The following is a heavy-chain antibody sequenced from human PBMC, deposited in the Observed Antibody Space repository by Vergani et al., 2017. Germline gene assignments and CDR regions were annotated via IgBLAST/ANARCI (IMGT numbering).Heavy chain of an antibody. CDR2: INHSGST. J-gene: IGHJ6*03. V-gene: IGHV4-34*01. Sequence: QVQLQQWGAGLLKPSETLSLTCAVYGGSFSGYYWSWIRQPPGKGLEWIGEINHSGSTNYNPSLKSRVTISVDTSKNQFSLKLNSVTAADTAVYYCARGRYCSSTSCSYYYYYYMDVWGKGTTVTVSS. CDR1: GGSFSGYY. CDR3: ARGRYCSSTSCSYYYYYYMDV. D-gene: IGHD2-2*01.